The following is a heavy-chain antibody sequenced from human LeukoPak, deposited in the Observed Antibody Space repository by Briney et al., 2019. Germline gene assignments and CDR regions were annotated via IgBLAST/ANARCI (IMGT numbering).Heavy chain of an antibody. Sequence: SETLSLTCTVSGASISSYYWNWIRQPPGKGLEWIGYIYHSGSTNYNPSLKSRVTISVDTSKNQFSLKLSSVTAADTAVYYCARNVLGGDIWGQGTMVTVSS. CDR3: ARNVLGGDI. CDR1: GASISSYY. J-gene: IGHJ3*02. V-gene: IGHV4-59*01. D-gene: IGHD3-10*01. CDR2: IYHSGST.